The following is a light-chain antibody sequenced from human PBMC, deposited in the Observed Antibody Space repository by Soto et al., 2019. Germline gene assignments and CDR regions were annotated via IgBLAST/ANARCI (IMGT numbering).Light chain of an antibody. Sequence: QSVLTQPASVSGSPGQTITISCTGTNRDIGGYNYVSWYQQHPGKAPKLMIFDVSARPSGVSNRFSGSKSGDTASLTISGLQAEDEADYYCSSYTTTNTLVLFGGGTKLTVL. CDR1: NRDIGGYNY. CDR2: DVS. CDR3: SSYTTTNTLVL. J-gene: IGLJ2*01. V-gene: IGLV2-14*03.